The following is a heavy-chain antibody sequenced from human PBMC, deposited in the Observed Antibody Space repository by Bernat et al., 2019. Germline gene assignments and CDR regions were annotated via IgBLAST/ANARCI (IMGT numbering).Heavy chain of an antibody. J-gene: IGHJ5*02. Sequence: EVQLVESGGGLVQPGGSLKLSCAASGFTFSGSAMHWVRQASGIGLEWVGRIRSKANSYATAYAASVKGRFTISRDDSKNTAYLQMNSLKTEDTAVYYCTRSIAAAGTVEFRTNYWATRFDPWGQGTLVTVSS. D-gene: IGHD6-13*01. CDR3: TRSIAAAGTVEFRTNYWATRFDP. CDR2: IRSKANSYAT. CDR1: GFTFSGSA. V-gene: IGHV3-73*02.